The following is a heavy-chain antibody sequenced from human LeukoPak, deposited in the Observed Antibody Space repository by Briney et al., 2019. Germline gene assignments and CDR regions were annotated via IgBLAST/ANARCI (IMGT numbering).Heavy chain of an antibody. Sequence: GGSLRLSCGASGFTFSSYWMSWVRQAPGKGLEWVANIKQDGSEKYYVDSVKGRFTISRDNAKNSLYLQMNSLRAEDTAVYYCARYIVGATGFDYWGQGTLVTVSS. CDR1: GFTFSSYW. D-gene: IGHD1-26*01. V-gene: IGHV3-7*01. CDR3: ARYIVGATGFDY. CDR2: IKQDGSEK. J-gene: IGHJ4*02.